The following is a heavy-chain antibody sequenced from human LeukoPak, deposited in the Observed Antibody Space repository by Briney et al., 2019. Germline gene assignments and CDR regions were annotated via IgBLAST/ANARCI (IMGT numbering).Heavy chain of an antibody. CDR3: AKSVTADP. CDR2: ISPGGDRT. D-gene: IGHD4-23*01. CDR1: GFTFSTYA. Sequence: GGSLRLSCAASGFTFSTYALSWVRQAPGKGLEWVSAISPGGDRTYCADSVKGRFAISRDNSKNTLYLQMHSLRAEDTAVYYCAKSVTADPWGQGTLVTVSS. J-gene: IGHJ5*02. V-gene: IGHV3-23*01.